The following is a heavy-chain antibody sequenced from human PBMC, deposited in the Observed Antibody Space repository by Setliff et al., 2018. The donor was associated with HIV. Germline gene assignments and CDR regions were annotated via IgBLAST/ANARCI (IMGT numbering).Heavy chain of an antibody. V-gene: IGHV4-4*09. J-gene: IGHJ3*02. CDR1: GGSISSYY. CDR3: ARFPLLHKNAFDI. D-gene: IGHD2-15*01. CDR2: IYTSGST. Sequence: SETLSLTCTVSGGSISSYYWSWIRQPPGKGLEWIGYIYTSGSTNYNPSLKSRVTISVDTSKNQFSLNLSSVTAADTAVYYCARFPLLHKNAFDIWGQGTMVTVS.